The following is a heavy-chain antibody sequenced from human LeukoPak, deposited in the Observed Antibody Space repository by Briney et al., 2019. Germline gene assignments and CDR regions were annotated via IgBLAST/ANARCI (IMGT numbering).Heavy chain of an antibody. Sequence: GGSLRLSCAASGFTFSSYAMSWVRQAPGKGLEWVSAISGSGGSTYYADSVKGRFTISRDNSKNTLYLQMNSLRAEDTAVYYCAKVSLVVVPAASLSSFDYWGQGTLVTVSS. V-gene: IGHV3-23*01. D-gene: IGHD2-2*01. CDR1: GFTFSSYA. CDR2: ISGSGGST. J-gene: IGHJ4*02. CDR3: AKVSLVVVPAASLSSFDY.